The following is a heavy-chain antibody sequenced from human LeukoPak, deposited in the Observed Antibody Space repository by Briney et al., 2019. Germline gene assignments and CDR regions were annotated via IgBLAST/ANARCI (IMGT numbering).Heavy chain of an antibody. CDR3: ASSSSYWLVRGVVEY. Sequence: SETLSLTCTVSGGSISSSSNHWGWIRQPPGKGLEWIGSIYYSGNTNSNRSLKSRVTISVDTSQNQFSLRLSSATAADTAVYYCASSSSYWLVRGVVEYWGQGTLVTVSS. V-gene: IGHV4-39*01. CDR2: IYYSGNT. CDR1: GGSISSSSNH. J-gene: IGHJ4*02. D-gene: IGHD3-10*01.